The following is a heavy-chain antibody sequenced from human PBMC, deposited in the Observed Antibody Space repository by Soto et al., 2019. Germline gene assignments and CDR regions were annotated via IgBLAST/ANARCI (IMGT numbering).Heavy chain of an antibody. Sequence: QITLKESGPTLVKPTQTLTLTCTFSGFSLTTDRVGVGWIRQPPGEALEWLAVIYWDDSKTYRPSLESRLTITKDTSKNQVALTMTNMDSLDTATYYCADAYGGRSLSWGQGTLVTVSS. V-gene: IGHV2-5*02. CDR1: GFSLTTDRVG. CDR2: IYWDDSK. CDR3: ADAYGGRSLS. J-gene: IGHJ5*02. D-gene: IGHD1-26*01.